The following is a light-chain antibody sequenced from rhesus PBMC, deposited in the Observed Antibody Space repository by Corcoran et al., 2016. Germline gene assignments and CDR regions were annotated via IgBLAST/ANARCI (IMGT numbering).Light chain of an antibody. J-gene: IGKJ2*01. V-gene: IGKV2-78*01. CDR3: MQTRQTPYS. CDR1: QSLLDGDGYSH. CDR2: LGS. Sequence: DIVMTQTPLSLPVRPGEPASISCRSSQSLLDGDGYSHLHWYQQRPGHYPHLLVYLGSHRASGVPDRFSGRGAGTDFTLKISRVEADYVGVYYCMQTRQTPYSFGQGTKVEIK.